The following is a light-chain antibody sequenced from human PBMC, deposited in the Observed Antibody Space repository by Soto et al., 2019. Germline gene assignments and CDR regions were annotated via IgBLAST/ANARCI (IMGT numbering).Light chain of an antibody. CDR1: QSVSSSY. CDR2: GAS. Sequence: EIVLTQSPGTLFLSPGERATLSCRASQSVSSSYLAWYQQKPGQAPRLLIYGASSRATGIPDRFSGSGSGTDFTFTISRLEPEDFAVYYCQHYGSSPGTFGQGTKVEIK. CDR3: QHYGSSPGT. J-gene: IGKJ1*01. V-gene: IGKV3-20*01.